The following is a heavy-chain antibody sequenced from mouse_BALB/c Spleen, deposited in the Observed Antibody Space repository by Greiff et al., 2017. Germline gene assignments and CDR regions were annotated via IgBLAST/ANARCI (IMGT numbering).Heavy chain of an antibody. V-gene: IGHV1-4*01. CDR2: INPSSGYT. J-gene: IGHJ3*01. CDR3: ARDGNLGAWFAY. CDR1: GYTFTSYT. Sequence: QVQLQQSGAELARPGASVKMSCKASGYTFTSYTMHWVKQRPGQGLEWIGYINPSSGYTNYNQKFKDKATLTADKSSSTAYMQLSSLTSEDSAVYYCARDGNLGAWFAYWGQGTLVTVSA. D-gene: IGHD2-1*01.